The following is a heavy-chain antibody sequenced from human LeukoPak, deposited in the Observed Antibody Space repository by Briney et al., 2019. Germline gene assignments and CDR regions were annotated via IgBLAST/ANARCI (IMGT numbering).Heavy chain of an antibody. CDR2: INPSGGST. V-gene: IGHV1-46*01. D-gene: IGHD3-22*01. J-gene: IGHJ4*02. CDR3: ARGSPPRRNYDSRGYYSYYFDY. Sequence: ASVKVSCKASGYTFTSYYMHWVRQAPGQGLEWMGIINPSGGSTSYAQKFQGRVTMTRDMSTSTVYMEPRSLRSDDTAVYYCARGSPPRRNYDSRGYYSYYFDYWGQGTLVTVSS. CDR1: GYTFTSYY.